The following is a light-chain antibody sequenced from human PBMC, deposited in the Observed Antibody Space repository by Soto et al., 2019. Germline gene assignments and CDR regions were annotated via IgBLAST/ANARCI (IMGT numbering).Light chain of an antibody. CDR3: SSYTSSSPYV. CDR2: QVT. J-gene: IGLJ1*01. Sequence: QSALTQPASVSGSPGQSITISCTGTSSDVGSYNFVSWYQHHAGTAPKLIIYQVTNRPSGVSDRFSASKSGDTASLTISGLQAEDEADYYCSSYTSSSPYVFGTGTKLTVL. V-gene: IGLV2-14*01. CDR1: SSDVGSYNF.